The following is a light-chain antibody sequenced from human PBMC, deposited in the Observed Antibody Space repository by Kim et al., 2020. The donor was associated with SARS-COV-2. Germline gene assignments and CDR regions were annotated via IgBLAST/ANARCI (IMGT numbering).Light chain of an antibody. CDR1: RLRTYY. CDR2: GEN. Sequence: ALGQTVRITCQGDRLRTYYASWYQQKPGQAPVLVIYGENKRPSGIPDRFSGSSSGNTASLTITGAQAEDEADYYCNSRDSSGNHLVFGGGTQLTVL. J-gene: IGLJ3*02. V-gene: IGLV3-19*01. CDR3: NSRDSSGNHLV.